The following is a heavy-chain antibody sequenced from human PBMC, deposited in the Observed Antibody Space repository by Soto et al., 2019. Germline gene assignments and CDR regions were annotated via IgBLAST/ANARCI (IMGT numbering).Heavy chain of an antibody. CDR3: ARGPLSGVATIWDYANWFDP. D-gene: IGHD5-12*01. V-gene: IGHV1-3*01. J-gene: IGHJ5*02. CDR2: INADKGDT. CDR1: GYSFTDFA. Sequence: QAQLVQSGAEVKKPGASVKVSCKASGYSFTDFAMHWVRLASGQRLEWMGWINADKGDTKYSPKFQGRVTITRDTSATTVYMELRSLRSEDTAVSYCARGPLSGVATIWDYANWFDPWGQGSLVTVST.